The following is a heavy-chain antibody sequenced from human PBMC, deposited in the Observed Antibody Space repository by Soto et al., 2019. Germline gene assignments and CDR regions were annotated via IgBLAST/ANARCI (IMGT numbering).Heavy chain of an antibody. CDR1: GYTFTGYY. CDR2: INPNSGGT. J-gene: IGHJ4*02. V-gene: IGHV1-2*02. D-gene: IGHD6-13*01. Sequence: ASVKFYCKASGYTFTGYYMHWVRQAPGQGLEWMGWINPNSGGTNYAQKFQGRVTMTRDTSISTAYMELSRLRSDDTAVYYCARALGSSWTFDYWGQGTLVTVSS. CDR3: ARALGSSWTFDY.